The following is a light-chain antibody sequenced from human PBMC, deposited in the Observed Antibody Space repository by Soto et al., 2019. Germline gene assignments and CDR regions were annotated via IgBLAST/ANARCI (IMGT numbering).Light chain of an antibody. J-gene: IGKJ5*01. CDR1: QGIGSY. CDR2: AAS. V-gene: IGKV1-9*01. CDR3: QQSYSTRIT. Sequence: IQLTQSPSSLSASVGYRVTITCRASQGIGSYLAWYQQKPGKAPKLLIYAASTLQSGVPSRFSGSGSGTDFTLTISRLQPEDFATYYCQQSYSTRITFGHGTRLEIK.